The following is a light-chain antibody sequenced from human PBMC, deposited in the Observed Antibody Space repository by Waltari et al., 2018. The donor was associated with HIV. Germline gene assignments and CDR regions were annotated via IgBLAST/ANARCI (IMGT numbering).Light chain of an antibody. CDR1: QTLLYSSNNKNY. CDR3: QQYYRTPLT. CDR2: WAS. Sequence: DIVMNQSPASLAVSLGERATVTGKARQTLLYSSNNKNYLAWYQHKPGQPPKLLIYWASTRQTGVPDRFIGSGSGTNFSLTINKLQAEDVATYYCQQYYRTPLTFGGGTRV. J-gene: IGKJ4*01. V-gene: IGKV4-1*01.